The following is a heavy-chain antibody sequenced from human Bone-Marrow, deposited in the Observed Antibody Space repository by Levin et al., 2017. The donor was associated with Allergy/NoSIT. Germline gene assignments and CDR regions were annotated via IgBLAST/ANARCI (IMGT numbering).Heavy chain of an antibody. CDR1: GFTFSSYE. Sequence: GGSLRLSCAASGFTFSSYEMNWVRQAPGKGLEWVSYISSSGSTIYYADSVKGRFTISRDNAKNSLYLQMNSLRAEDTAVYYCARGLGYCSGGSCSPPAFDIWGQGTMVTVSS. CDR2: ISSSGSTI. J-gene: IGHJ3*02. V-gene: IGHV3-48*03. CDR3: ARGLGYCSGGSCSPPAFDI. D-gene: IGHD2-15*01.